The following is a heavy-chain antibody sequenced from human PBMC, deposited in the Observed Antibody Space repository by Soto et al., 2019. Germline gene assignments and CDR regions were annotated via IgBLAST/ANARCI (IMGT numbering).Heavy chain of an antibody. V-gene: IGHV4-31*03. J-gene: IGHJ4*02. Sequence: PSETLSLTCTVSGGSITSGGFYWSWLRQHPGRGLEWVGYTYYSGSTYYNPSLKSRVTFSVDTSKNHFSLILTSVTAADTAVYFCASGRTSVTTDYWGQGXLVTVYS. D-gene: IGHD4-17*01. CDR1: GGSITSGGFY. CDR2: TYYSGST. CDR3: ASGRTSVTTDY.